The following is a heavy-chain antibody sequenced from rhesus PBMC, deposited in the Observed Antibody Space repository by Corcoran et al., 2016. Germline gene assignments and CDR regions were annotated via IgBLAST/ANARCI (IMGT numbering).Heavy chain of an antibody. V-gene: IGHV4-169*01. CDR2: IYGSGSST. J-gene: IGHJ5-1*01. D-gene: IGHD3-16*01. CDR1: GGSISSSY. CDR3: ARAQVVVDLVV. Sequence: QLQLQESGPGLVKPSETLSVTCAVSGGSISSSYWSWIRQAPGKGLEWIGFIYGSGSSTTYTPSLKGRVTLSVGTPKNQLSLMLSSGTTADTAVYYCARAQVVVDLVVWGPGVLVTVSS.